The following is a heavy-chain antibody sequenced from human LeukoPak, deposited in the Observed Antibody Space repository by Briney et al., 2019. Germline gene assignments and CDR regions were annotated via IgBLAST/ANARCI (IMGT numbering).Heavy chain of an antibody. Sequence: ASVKVSCKASGYSFINYGINWVRQAPGQGLEWMGWISGYNGNTNYAQNLQGRVTLTTDTSTTTAYMELRSLKSDDTAVYYCARTYGSGSFYNDLYAFDIWGQGTMVTVSS. V-gene: IGHV1-18*04. CDR3: ARTYGSGSFYNDLYAFDI. D-gene: IGHD3-10*01. CDR1: GYSFINYG. CDR2: ISGYNGNT. J-gene: IGHJ3*02.